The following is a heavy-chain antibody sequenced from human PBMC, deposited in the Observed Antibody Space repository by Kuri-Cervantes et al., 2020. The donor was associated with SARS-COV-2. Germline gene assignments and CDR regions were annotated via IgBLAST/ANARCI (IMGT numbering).Heavy chain of an antibody. D-gene: IGHD3-3*01. Sequence: GESLKISCAASGFTFSSYWMSWVRQAPGKGLEWVAFIRYDGSNKYYADSVKGRFTISRDNSKNTLYLQMNSLKTEDTAVYYCTSNDFWSGYSIFRGQGTLVTVSS. CDR2: IRYDGSNK. CDR3: TSNDFWSGYSIF. CDR1: GFTFSSYW. V-gene: IGHV3-30*02. J-gene: IGHJ4*02.